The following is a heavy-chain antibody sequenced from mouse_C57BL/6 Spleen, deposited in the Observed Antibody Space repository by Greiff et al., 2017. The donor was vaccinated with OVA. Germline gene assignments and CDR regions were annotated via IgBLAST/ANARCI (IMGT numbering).Heavy chain of an antibody. CDR2: ISYDGSN. Sequence: EVKLQESGPGLVKPSQSLSLTCSVTGYSITSGYYWNWIRQFPGNKLEWMGYISYDGSNNYNPSLKNRISITRDTSKNQFFLKLNSVTTEDTATYYCAREAAQRGSDYWGQGTTLTVSS. V-gene: IGHV3-6*01. D-gene: IGHD3-2*02. J-gene: IGHJ2*01. CDR3: AREAAQRGSDY. CDR1: GYSITSGYY.